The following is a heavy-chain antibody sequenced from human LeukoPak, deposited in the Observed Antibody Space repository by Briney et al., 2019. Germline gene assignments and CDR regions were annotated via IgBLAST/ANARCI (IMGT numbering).Heavy chain of an antibody. CDR1: GFTFSSYG. CDR2: IRYDGSNK. Sequence: GGSLRLSCAASGFTFSSYGMHWVRQAPGKGLEWVAFIRYDGSNKYYADSVKGRFTISRDNSKNTLYLQMNSLRAEDTAVYYCARGQLYGVKSFYFDYWGQGTLVTVSS. V-gene: IGHV3-30*02. J-gene: IGHJ4*02. D-gene: IGHD2-2*01. CDR3: ARGQLYGVKSFYFDY.